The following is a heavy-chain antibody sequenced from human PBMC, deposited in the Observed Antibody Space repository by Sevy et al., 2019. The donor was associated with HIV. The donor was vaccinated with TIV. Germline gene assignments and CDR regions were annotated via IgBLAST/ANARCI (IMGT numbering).Heavy chain of an antibody. CDR2: ISGTGNTI. CDR3: ARVPLYSDSHINDY. D-gene: IGHD3-22*01. Sequence: GGSLGLSCTASGFTFSPYSMNWIRQAPGKGLEWLSYISGTGNTIYYAGSVKGRFTISRDNAKNSLYLQMNSLRAEDTAVYYCARVPLYSDSHINDYWGQGTLVTVSS. J-gene: IGHJ4*02. V-gene: IGHV3-48*04. CDR1: GFTFSPYS.